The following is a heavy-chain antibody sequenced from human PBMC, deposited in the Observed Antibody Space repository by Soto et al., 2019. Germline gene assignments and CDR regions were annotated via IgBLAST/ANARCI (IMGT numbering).Heavy chain of an antibody. CDR3: ARVWAIADNPRTPGRGYYCMDV. CDR1: GGSSSGYY. D-gene: IGHD2-15*01. J-gene: IGHJ6*02. CDR2: INHSGST. Sequence: SETLSLTCAVYGGSSSGYYWSWIRQPPGKGLEWIGEINHSGSTNYNPSLKSRVTISVDTSKNQFSLKLSSVTAADTAVYYCARVWAIADNPRTPGRGYYCMDVWCQGTTVTVSS. V-gene: IGHV4-34*01.